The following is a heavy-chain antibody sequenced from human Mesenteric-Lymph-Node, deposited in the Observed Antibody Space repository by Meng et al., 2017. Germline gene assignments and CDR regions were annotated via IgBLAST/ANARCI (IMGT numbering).Heavy chain of an antibody. Sequence: GSLRLSCTVSGASISSYYWSWIRQPPGKGLEWIGYIYSSGSTNYSPSLKSRVTISVDTSKNQFSLKLSSVTAADTAVYYCARRDLGYYYGMDVWGQGTTVTVSS. V-gene: IGHV4-59*12. CDR3: ARRDLGYYYGMDV. J-gene: IGHJ6*02. CDR2: IYSSGST. D-gene: IGHD3-16*01. CDR1: GASISSYY.